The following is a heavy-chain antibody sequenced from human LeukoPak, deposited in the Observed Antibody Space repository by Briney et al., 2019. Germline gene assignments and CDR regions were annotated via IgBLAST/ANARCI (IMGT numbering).Heavy chain of an antibody. D-gene: IGHD3-22*01. CDR2: ISSSSSTI. CDR3: ARRDSSDFDY. Sequence: PGGSLRLSCAASGFTFSSYSMNWVRKAPGKGLEWVSYISSSSSTIYYADSVKGRFTISRDNAKNSLYLQMNSLRAEDTAVYYCARRDSSDFDYWGQGTLVTVSS. J-gene: IGHJ4*02. V-gene: IGHV3-48*01. CDR1: GFTFSSYS.